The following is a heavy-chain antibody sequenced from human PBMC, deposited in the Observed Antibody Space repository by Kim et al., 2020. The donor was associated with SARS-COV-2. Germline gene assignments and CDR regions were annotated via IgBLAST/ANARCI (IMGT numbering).Heavy chain of an antibody. D-gene: IGHD4-17*01. CDR1: GFTFRNNA. Sequence: GGSLRLSCAASGFTFRNNAMTWVRQAPGKGLEWVSAISGSGDYTYYAVSVRGRFTISRDNSKNTLYLEMNSLRAEDTAVYYCAKDDTLSYGGRPFGMDVWGLGTTVIVSS. CDR3: AKDDTLSYGGRPFGMDV. CDR2: ISGSGDYT. V-gene: IGHV3-23*01. J-gene: IGHJ6*02.